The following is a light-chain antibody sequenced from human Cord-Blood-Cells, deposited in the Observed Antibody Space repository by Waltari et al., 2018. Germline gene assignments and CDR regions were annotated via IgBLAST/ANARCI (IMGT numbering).Light chain of an antibody. V-gene: IGLV2-14*01. CDR2: EVS. CDR1: SSDVGGYNY. J-gene: IGLJ2*01. Sequence: QSALTQPASVSGSPGQSITISCTATSSDVGGYNYVSWYQQHPGKAPKLMIYEVSNRPSGVSNRFSGSKSGNTASLTISGLQAEDEADYYCSSYTSSSTLEVVFGGGTKLTVL. CDR3: SSYTSSSTLEVV.